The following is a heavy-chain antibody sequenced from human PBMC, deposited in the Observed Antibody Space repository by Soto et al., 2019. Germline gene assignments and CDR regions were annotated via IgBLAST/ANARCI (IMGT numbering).Heavy chain of an antibody. CDR3: TTDPPEYHYYGKDV. J-gene: IGHJ6*02. CDR2: MNPNSGNT. D-gene: IGHD6-6*01. Sequence: ASVKVSCKASGYTFTSYDINWVRPATGQGLEWMGWMNPNSGNTGYAQKFQGRVTMTRNTSISTAYMELSSLKTEDTGMYYCTTDPPEYHYYGKDVWGQGTTVTVSS. V-gene: IGHV1-8*01. CDR1: GYTFTSYD.